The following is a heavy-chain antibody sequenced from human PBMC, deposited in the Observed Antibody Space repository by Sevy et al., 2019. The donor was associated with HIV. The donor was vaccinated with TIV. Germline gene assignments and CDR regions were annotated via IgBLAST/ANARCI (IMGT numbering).Heavy chain of an antibody. CDR3: ATTKDYYDSSGSPVDD. CDR1: GSTLTRLA. CDR2: FDPEDGET. V-gene: IGHV1-24*01. J-gene: IGHJ4*02. D-gene: IGHD3-22*01. Sequence: ASVNVSCKVSGSTLTRLAIHWVRQAPGKGPEWMGSFDPEDGETIYSQKFQGRVTMTEDTSTDTGYMGLSSLRSEDTAVYYCATTKDYYDSSGSPVDDWGQGTLVTVSS.